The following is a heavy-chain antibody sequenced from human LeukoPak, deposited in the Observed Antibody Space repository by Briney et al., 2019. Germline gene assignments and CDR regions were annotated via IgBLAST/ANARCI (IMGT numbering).Heavy chain of an antibody. CDR3: ARIVRGIVMPKNAFDI. CDR1: GFTFSSYW. V-gene: IGHV3-7*01. Sequence: GGSLRLSCAAFGFTFSSYWMSWVRQAPGKGLEWVANIKQEGSEKYYVDSVKGRFTISRDNAKNSLYLQMNSLRAEDTAVYYCARIVRGIVMPKNAFDIWGQGTIITVSS. J-gene: IGHJ3*02. D-gene: IGHD3-22*01. CDR2: IKQEGSEK.